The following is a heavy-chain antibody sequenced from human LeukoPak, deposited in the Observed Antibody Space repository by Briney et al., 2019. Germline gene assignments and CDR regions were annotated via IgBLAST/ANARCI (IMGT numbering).Heavy chain of an antibody. J-gene: IGHJ4*02. V-gene: IGHV4-59*01. Sequence: PSETLSLTCIVSGGSISTYYWSWIRQPPGKGLEWIGYIYYSGSTNYNPPLKSRVTISVDTSKDQFSLKLSSVTAADTAVYYCARGGFGVALFDYWGQGTLVTVSS. CDR1: GGSISTYY. CDR2: IYYSGST. D-gene: IGHD3-3*01. CDR3: ARGGFGVALFDY.